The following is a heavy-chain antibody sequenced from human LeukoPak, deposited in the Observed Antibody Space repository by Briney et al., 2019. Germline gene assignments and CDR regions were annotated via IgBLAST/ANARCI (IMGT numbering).Heavy chain of an antibody. CDR3: ASALVVPAAIGWSDP. V-gene: IGHV4-59*01. CDR2: IYYSGST. J-gene: IGHJ5*02. Sequence: PSETLSLTCTVSGGSISSYYWSWIRQPAGKGLEWIGYIYYSGSTNYNPSLKSRVTISVDTSKNQFSLKLSSVTAADTAVYYCASALVVPAAIGWSDPWGQGTLVTVSS. D-gene: IGHD2-2*02. CDR1: GGSISSYY.